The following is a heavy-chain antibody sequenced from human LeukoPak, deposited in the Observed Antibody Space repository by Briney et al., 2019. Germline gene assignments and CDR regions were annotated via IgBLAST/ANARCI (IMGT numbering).Heavy chain of an antibody. CDR1: GGSFSGYY. D-gene: IGHD6-19*01. V-gene: IGHV4-34*01. CDR3: ARWAVAGKQVGFGY. J-gene: IGHJ4*02. Sequence: SETLSLTCAVYGGSFSGYYWSWIRQPPGKGLEWIGEINHSGSTNYNPSLKSRVTISVDTSKNQFSLKLSSVTAADTAVYYCARWAVAGKQVGFGYWGQGTLVTVSS. CDR2: INHSGST.